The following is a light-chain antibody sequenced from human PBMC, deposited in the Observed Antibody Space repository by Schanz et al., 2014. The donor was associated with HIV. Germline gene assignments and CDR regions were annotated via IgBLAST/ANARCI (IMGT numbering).Light chain of an antibody. J-gene: IGLJ2*01. CDR1: SSNIGAGYD. CDR3: QAYDSSLSGPVV. CDR2: GNS. V-gene: IGLV1-40*01. Sequence: QSVLTQPPSVSGAPGQRVTISCTGSSSNIGAGYDVHWYQQLPGTAPKLLIHGNSNRPSGVPHRFSGSKSGTSASLAITGLQTEDEGDYYCQAYDSSLSGPVVFGGGTKLTVL.